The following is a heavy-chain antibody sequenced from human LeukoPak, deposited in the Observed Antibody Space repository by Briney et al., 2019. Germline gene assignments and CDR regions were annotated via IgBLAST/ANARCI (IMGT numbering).Heavy chain of an antibody. CDR3: ARQETSSYNGAFDI. J-gene: IGHJ3*02. D-gene: IGHD1-26*01. V-gene: IGHV3-7*01. CDR1: GFTFSRYW. CDR2: IKKDGSEK. Sequence: GGSLRLSCGASGFTFSRYWMTWVRQAPGKGLEWVANIKKDGSEKYYVDSAKGRFTISRDNAKNSLYLQMNSLRADDTAVYYCARQETSSYNGAFDIWGQGTMVTVSS.